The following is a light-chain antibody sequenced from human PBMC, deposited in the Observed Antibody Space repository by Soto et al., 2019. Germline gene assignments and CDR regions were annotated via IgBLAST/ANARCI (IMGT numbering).Light chain of an antibody. CDR1: QSVSSY. Sequence: EIVLTQSPATLSLSPGERATLSCRASQSVSSYLAWYQHKPGQAPRLLIYDASNSATGIPARFSGSGSGTDFTLTISSLEPEDFAVYYWQQRSNWPLTFGGGTKVEIK. CDR2: DAS. V-gene: IGKV3-11*01. J-gene: IGKJ4*01. CDR3: QQRSNWPLT.